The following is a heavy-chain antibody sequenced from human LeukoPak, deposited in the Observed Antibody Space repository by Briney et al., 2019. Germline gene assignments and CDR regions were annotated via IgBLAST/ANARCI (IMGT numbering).Heavy chain of an antibody. CDR2: IRYDGSNK. CDR1: GFTFSSYG. V-gene: IGHV3-30*02. CDR3: AKDPQYYYYYYMDV. Sequence: TGGSLRLSCAASGFTFSSYGMHWVRQAPGKGLERVAFIRYDGSNKNYADSVKGRFTISRDNSKNTLYLQMTSLRAEDTAVYYCAKDPQYYYYYYMDVWGKGTTVTVSS. J-gene: IGHJ6*03.